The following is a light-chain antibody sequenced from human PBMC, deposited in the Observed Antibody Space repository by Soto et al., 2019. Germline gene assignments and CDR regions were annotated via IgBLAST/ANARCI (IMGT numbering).Light chain of an antibody. V-gene: IGKV1-39*01. CDR3: QQTYSIPLT. CDR1: QTINNY. J-gene: IGKJ4*01. Sequence: DIQMTQSPSSLFASVGDRVTITCRTSQTINNYLNWYQQKPGRAPKLLIYAAYNLQSGVPSRFSGSGSGTDFTLAISALQPDDFATYFCQQTYSIPLTFGGGTNVEIK. CDR2: AAY.